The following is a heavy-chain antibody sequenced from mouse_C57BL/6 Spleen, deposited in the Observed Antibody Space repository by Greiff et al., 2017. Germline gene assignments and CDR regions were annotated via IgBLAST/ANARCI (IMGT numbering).Heavy chain of an antibody. CDR3: ARSEDY. CDR1: GYAFSSYW. J-gene: IGHJ2*01. Sequence: QVQLQQSGAELVKPGASVKISCKASGYAFSSYWMNWVQQRPGKGLEWIGQIYPGDGDTNYNGKFKGKATLTADNTSSTAYMQLSSLTSEDSAVYFCARSEDYWGQGTTLTVSS. CDR2: IYPGDGDT. V-gene: IGHV1-80*01.